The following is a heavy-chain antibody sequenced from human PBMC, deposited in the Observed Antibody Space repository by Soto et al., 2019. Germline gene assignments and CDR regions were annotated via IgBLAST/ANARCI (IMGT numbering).Heavy chain of an antibody. Sequence: ESGGGVVQAGGSLGLSCTASGFTFSTYGMHWVRQAPGKGPEWVAVMSHDGSHKAFLDSVKGRFIISRDNSKNPLYLQMNSLRPNDTAVYYCARLPRSGWDHYYYGMDVWGQGTTVIVSS. CDR3: ARLPRSGWDHYYYGMDV. V-gene: IGHV3-30*03. CDR2: MSHDGSHK. J-gene: IGHJ6*02. D-gene: IGHD6-19*01. CDR1: GFTFSTYG.